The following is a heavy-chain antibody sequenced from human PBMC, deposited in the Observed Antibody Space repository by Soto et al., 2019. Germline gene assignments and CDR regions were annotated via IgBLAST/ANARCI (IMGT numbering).Heavy chain of an antibody. CDR2: IFYSGST. Sequence: SETLSLTCTVSSGSISSTIYSWDWIRQPPGKGLEWIGSIFYSGSTYYNPSLKSRVTISVDTSKSQFSLKLNSVTAADTAVYYCARDLWGYCGTDCYPLDVWGQGTTVT. CDR1: SGSISSTIYS. V-gene: IGHV4-39*07. D-gene: IGHD2-21*02. J-gene: IGHJ6*02. CDR3: ARDLWGYCGTDCYPLDV.